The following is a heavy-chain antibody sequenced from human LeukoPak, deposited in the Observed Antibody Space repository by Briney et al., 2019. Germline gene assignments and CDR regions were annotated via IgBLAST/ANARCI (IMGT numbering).Heavy chain of an antibody. V-gene: IGHV3-33*01. CDR2: IWYDGSNK. D-gene: IGHD3-10*01. CDR3: ARGATYGSGSYYNDY. J-gene: IGHJ4*02. CDR1: GFTFSSYG. Sequence: GGSLRLSCAASGFTFSSYGMHWVRQAPGKGLEWVAVIWYDGSNKYYADSVKGRFTISRDNSKNTLYLQMNSLGAEDTAVYYCARGATYGSGSYYNDYWGQGTLVTVSS.